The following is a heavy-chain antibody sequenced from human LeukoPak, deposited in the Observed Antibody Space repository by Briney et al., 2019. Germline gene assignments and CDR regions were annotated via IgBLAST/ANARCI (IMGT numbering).Heavy chain of an antibody. CDR2: INHSGST. D-gene: IGHD1-1*01. CDR3: ARGRYPDAFDI. J-gene: IGHJ3*02. V-gene: IGHV4-34*01. CDR1: GGSFSGYY. Sequence: SEILSLTCAVYGGSFSGYYWSWIRQPPGKGLEWIGEINHSGSTNYNPSLKSRVTISVDTSKNQFSLKLSSVTAADTAVYYCARGRYPDAFDIWGQGTMVTVSS.